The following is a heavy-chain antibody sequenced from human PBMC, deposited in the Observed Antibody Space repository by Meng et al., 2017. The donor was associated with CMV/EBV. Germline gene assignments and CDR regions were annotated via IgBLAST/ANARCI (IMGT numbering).Heavy chain of an antibody. D-gene: IGHD3-22*01. J-gene: IGHJ4*02. CDR2: INHRGST. CDR3: ARGSTSVTMIVVVFTAASLAYDS. V-gene: IGHV4-34*01. Sequence: SETLSLTCAVYGGSFSGYDWTWIRQSPGKGLEWIGEINHRGSTNYNPSLKSRLTISLDTSKNQFYLKLKSVTAADTAVYYCARGSTSVTMIVVVFTAASLAYDSWGQGTLVTVSS. CDR1: GGSFSGYD.